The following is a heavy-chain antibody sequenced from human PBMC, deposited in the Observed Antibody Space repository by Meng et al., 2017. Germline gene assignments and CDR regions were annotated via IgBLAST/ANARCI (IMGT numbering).Heavy chain of an antibody. D-gene: IGHD6-19*01. CDR3: ASLRIAVAGINWFDP. CDR2: IYYSGST. V-gene: IGHV4-39*07. Sequence: QPPLQESGPGLVKPSETLSLTCTVSGGSISSSSYYWGWIRQPPGKGLEWIGSIYYSGSTYYNPSLKSRVTISVDTSKNQFSLKLSSVTAADTAVYYCASLRIAVAGINWFDPWGQGTLVTVSS. J-gene: IGHJ5*02. CDR1: GGSISSSSYY.